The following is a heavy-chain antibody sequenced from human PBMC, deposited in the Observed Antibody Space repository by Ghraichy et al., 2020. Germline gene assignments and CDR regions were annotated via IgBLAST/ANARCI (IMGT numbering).Heavy chain of an antibody. CDR1: GGSISSYY. CDR2: IYYSGST. CDR3: ARHSRSGSYPHLIPYFDL. Sequence: SETLSLTCTVSGGSISSYYWSWIRQPPGKGLEWIGYIYYSGSTNYNPSLKSRVTISVDTSKNQFSLKLSSVTAADTAVYYCARHSRSGSYPHLIPYFDLWGRGTLVTVSS. J-gene: IGHJ2*01. D-gene: IGHD1-26*01. V-gene: IGHV4-59*08.